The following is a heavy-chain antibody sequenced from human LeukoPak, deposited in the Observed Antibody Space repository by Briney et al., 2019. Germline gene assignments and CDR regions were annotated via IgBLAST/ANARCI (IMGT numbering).Heavy chain of an antibody. Sequence: PSETLSLTCTVSGGSINSGDYYWSWIRQPPGKGLEWIGYIYYSGSTYYNPSLKSRVTISVDTSKNQFSLKLSSVTAADTAVYYCARDNTVTTTIDYWGQGTLVTVSS. J-gene: IGHJ4*02. V-gene: IGHV4-30-4*08. CDR1: GGSINSGDYY. D-gene: IGHD4-17*01. CDR3: ARDNTVTTTIDY. CDR2: IYYSGST.